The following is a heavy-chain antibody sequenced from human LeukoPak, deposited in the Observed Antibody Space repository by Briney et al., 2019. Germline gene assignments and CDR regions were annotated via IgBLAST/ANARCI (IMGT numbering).Heavy chain of an antibody. D-gene: IGHD1-7*01. CDR3: ARDTAYELELRGCFDY. CDR1: GFTFGKYW. V-gene: IGHV3-7*03. CDR2: IKLDGSEK. J-gene: IGHJ4*02. Sequence: PGGSLRLSCVASGFTFGKYWMSWVRQAPGKGLEWVANIKLDGSEKNYVDSVKGRFTISRDNTKNSLYLQMNSLRAEDTAVFYCARDTAYELELRGCFDYWGQGTPVTVSS.